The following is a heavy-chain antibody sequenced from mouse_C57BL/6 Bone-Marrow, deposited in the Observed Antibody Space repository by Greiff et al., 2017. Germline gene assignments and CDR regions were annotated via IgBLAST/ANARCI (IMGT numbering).Heavy chain of an antibody. CDR3: TLAYDYDYPMAY. V-gene: IGHV1-39*01. J-gene: IGHJ4*01. CDR2: ITPNYGTT. Sequence: EVQLQQSGPELVKPGASVKISCKASGYSFTDYHMNWVKQSNGKSLEWIGVITPNYGTTSYNQKFKGRATLTVDQSSSTASLQLTLLHSEASAFYYATLAYDYDYPMAYADPPTSLTFSS. CDR1: GYSFTDYH. D-gene: IGHD2-4*01.